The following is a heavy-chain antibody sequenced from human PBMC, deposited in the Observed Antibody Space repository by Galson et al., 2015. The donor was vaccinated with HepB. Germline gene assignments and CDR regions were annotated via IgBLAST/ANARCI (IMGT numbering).Heavy chain of an antibody. CDR1: GFSFDDYA. J-gene: IGHJ4*02. D-gene: IGHD3-10*01. CDR2: IRSKHYGGTT. V-gene: IGHV3-49*03. Sequence: SLRLSCAASGFSFDDYAMSWFRQAPGKGLEWVGFIRSKHYGGTTEYAASVKGRFTISRDASKTIAHLQMNSLKTEDTAVYYCSRERDYYGAGSYSYRGQGTLVTVSS. CDR3: SRERDYYGAGSYSY.